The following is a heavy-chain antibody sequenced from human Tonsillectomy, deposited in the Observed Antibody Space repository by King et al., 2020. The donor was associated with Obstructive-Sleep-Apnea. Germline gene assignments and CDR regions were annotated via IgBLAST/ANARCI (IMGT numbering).Heavy chain of an antibody. CDR2: IDNTGRET. J-gene: IGHJ4*02. Sequence: VQLVESGGGLVQPGGSLRLSCAASGFSFSSYAMSWVRQAPGKGLEWVSTIDNTGRETYYADSVKGRFTISRDSSKNTLSLQMNSLGAEDTAVYYCAEPTGWTPPYYFDYWGQGTLVTVSP. CDR1: GFSFSSYA. D-gene: IGHD6-19*01. CDR3: AEPTGWTPPYYFDY. V-gene: IGHV3-23*04.